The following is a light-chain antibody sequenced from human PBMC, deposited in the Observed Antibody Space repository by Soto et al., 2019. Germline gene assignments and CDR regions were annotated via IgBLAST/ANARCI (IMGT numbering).Light chain of an antibody. J-gene: IGKJ4*01. CDR3: QQSYSTPLT. V-gene: IGKV1-39*01. Sequence: DIQMTQSPSSLSASVGDRVTITCRASQNIGRFLNWHQQKPGKAPNVLINVASTLRSGVPSRFSGSGSGTDFTLTISSLQPEDFATYYCQQSYSTPLTFGGGTKVDIK. CDR1: QNIGRF. CDR2: VAS.